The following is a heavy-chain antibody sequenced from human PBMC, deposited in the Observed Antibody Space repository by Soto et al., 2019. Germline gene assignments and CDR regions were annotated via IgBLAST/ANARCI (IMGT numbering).Heavy chain of an antibody. CDR1: GYTLTELS. CDR3: ATDYCGGDCYSDYYGMDV. D-gene: IGHD2-21*02. J-gene: IGHJ6*02. V-gene: IGHV1-24*01. CDR2: FDPEDGGT. Sequence: RASVKVSCKVSGYTLTELSMHWVRQAPGKGLEWMGGFDPEDGGTIYAQKFQGRVTMTEDTSTDTAYMELSSLRSEDTAVYYCATDYCGGDCYSDYYGMDVWGQGTTVTVSS.